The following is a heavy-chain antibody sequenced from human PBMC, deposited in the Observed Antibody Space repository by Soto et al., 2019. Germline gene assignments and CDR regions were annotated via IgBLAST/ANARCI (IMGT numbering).Heavy chain of an antibody. D-gene: IGHD1-1*01. J-gene: IGHJ4*02. V-gene: IGHV4-34*01. Sequence: PSETLSLTCAVYGGSLSDYYMSWIRQSPGKGLEWIGEISQSEGTNYNPSLKSRVTMSRDLSKNQFSLRLNSVTDADSAVYYCGRGLDHRKIGYWGRGTLVTVPS. CDR2: ISQSEGT. CDR1: GGSLSDYY. CDR3: GRGLDHRKIGY.